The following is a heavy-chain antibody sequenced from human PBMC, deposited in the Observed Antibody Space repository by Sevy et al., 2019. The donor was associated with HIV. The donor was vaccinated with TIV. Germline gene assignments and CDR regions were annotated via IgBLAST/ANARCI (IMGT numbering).Heavy chain of an antibody. V-gene: IGHV3-33*01. CDR3: GRGSLYSSGWSESLDY. Sequence: GGSLRLSCVASGFTFGTYGMDWVRQAPGKGLEWVAVIWYDGSNKYYGDSVKGRFTISRDNSKNTLYLQMNSLRAEDTAVYYCGRGSLYSSGWSESLDYWGQGTLVTVSS. J-gene: IGHJ4*02. D-gene: IGHD6-19*01. CDR1: GFTFGTYG. CDR2: IWYDGSNK.